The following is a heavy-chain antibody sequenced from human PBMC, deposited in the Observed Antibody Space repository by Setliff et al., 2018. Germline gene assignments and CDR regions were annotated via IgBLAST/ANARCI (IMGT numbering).Heavy chain of an antibody. Sequence: SVKVSCKASGYTFNNYGITWVRQAPGQGLEWMGRIIPVFRTANYAQKFRGRVTITADEVARTAYMELSTLRSEDTAVYYCARDTRDKYDSSGYYLSLDSWGQGSLVTVSS. J-gene: IGHJ4*02. CDR1: GYTFNNYG. D-gene: IGHD3-22*01. V-gene: IGHV1-69*13. CDR2: IIPVFRTA. CDR3: ARDTRDKYDSSGYYLSLDS.